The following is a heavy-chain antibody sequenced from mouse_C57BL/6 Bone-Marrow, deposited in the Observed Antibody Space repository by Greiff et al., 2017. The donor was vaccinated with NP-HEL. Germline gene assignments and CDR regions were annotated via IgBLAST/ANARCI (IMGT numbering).Heavy chain of an antibody. V-gene: IGHV5-9-1*02. J-gene: IGHJ4*01. D-gene: IGHD2-4*01. CDR2: ISSGGDYI. Sequence: EVQLVESGDGLVKPGGSLKLSCAASGFTFSSYAMSWVRQTPEKRLEWVAYISSGGDYIYYADTVKGRFTISRDNARNTLYLQISSLKSEDTAVYYCTRAPMITHYYAMDYWGQGTSVTVSS. CDR3: TRAPMITHYYAMDY. CDR1: GFTFSSYA.